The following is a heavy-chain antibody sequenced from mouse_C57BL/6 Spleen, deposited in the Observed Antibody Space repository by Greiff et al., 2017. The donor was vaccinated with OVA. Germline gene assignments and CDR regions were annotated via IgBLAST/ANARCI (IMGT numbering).Heavy chain of an antibody. J-gene: IGHJ3*01. CDR1: GFTFSSYS. Sequence: DVQLVEPGEGLVKPGGSLKLSCAASGFTFSSYSMSWVRQTPEKGLEWVAYISSGGGYIDYADTVKGRFTISRDNARNTLYLQLSSLKSEDTAMYYCTCISSVEWFAYWGQGTLVTVSS. CDR3: TCISSVEWFAY. CDR2: ISSGGGYI. V-gene: IGHV5-9-1*02. D-gene: IGHD1-1*01.